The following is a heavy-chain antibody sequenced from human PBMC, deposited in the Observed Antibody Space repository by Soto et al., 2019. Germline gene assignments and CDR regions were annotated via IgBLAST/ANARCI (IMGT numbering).Heavy chain of an antibody. V-gene: IGHV4-61*05. CDR1: GGSISSSSYY. CDR3: ATGTGWLTDD. J-gene: IGHJ4*02. D-gene: IGHD6-19*01. CDR2: LYNTGST. Sequence: SETLSLTCTVSGGSISSSSYYWSWIRQSPGKGLEWIGYLYNTGSTIYNPSLKSRVTISVDTSKNQFSLKMNSVTAADTAVYYCATGTGWLTDDWGLGTLVTVSS.